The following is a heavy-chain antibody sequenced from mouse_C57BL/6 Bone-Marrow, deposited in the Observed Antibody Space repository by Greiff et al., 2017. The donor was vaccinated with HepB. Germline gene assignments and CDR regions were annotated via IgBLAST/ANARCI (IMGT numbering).Heavy chain of an antibody. V-gene: IGHV1-55*01. CDR2: IYPGSGST. J-gene: IGHJ2*01. Sequence: QVQLQQPGAELVKPGASVKMSCKASGYTFTSYWITWVKQRPGQGLEWIGDIYPGSGSTNYNEKFKGKATLTADKSSSTAYMELRSLTSEDSAVYFCARWDHYYGSSYFDYWGQGTTLTVSS. CDR3: ARWDHYYGSSYFDY. CDR1: GYTFTSYW. D-gene: IGHD1-1*01.